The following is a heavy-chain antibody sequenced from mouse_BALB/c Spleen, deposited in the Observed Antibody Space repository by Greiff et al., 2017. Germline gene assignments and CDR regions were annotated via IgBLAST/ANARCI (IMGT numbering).Heavy chain of an antibody. V-gene: IGHV1-54*01. J-gene: IGHJ4*01. D-gene: IGHD1-1*01. CDR3: ARVGYYGSAYAMDY. CDR2: INPGSGGT. Sequence: VQLQQSGAELVRPGTSVKVSCKASGYAFTNYLIEWVKQRPGQGLEWIGVINPGSGGTNYNEKFKGKATLTADKSSSTAYMQLSSLTSDDSAVYFCARVGYYGSAYAMDYWGQGTSVTVSS. CDR1: GYAFTNYL.